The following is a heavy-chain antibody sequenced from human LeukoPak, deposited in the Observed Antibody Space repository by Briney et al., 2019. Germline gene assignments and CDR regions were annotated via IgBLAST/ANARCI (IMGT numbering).Heavy chain of an antibody. Sequence: SETLSLTCTVSGGSISSYYWSWIRQPPGKGLEWIGYIYYSGSTNYNPSLKSRVTISVDTSKNQFSLKLSSVTAADTAVYYCARAFEQLVTWFDPWGQGTLVTVSS. CDR3: ARAFEQLVTWFDP. D-gene: IGHD6-6*01. J-gene: IGHJ5*02. V-gene: IGHV4-59*08. CDR2: IYYSGST. CDR1: GGSISSYY.